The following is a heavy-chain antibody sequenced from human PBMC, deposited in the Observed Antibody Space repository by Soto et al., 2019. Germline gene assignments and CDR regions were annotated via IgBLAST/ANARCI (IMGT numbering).Heavy chain of an antibody. CDR3: ARDRGALDYYMDV. CDR1: GFTFSSCS. J-gene: IGHJ6*03. Sequence: PGGSMRLSCAASGFTFSSCSMNWDRRAPGKALEWVSSISSSSSYIYYADSVKGRFTISRDNAKNSLYLQMNSLRAEDTAVYYCARDRGALDYYMDVWGKGTTVTVSS. CDR2: ISSSSSYI. D-gene: IGHD3-10*01. V-gene: IGHV3-21*01.